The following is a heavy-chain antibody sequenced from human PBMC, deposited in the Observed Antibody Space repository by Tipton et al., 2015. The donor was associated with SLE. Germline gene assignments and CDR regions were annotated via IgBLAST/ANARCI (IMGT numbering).Heavy chain of an antibody. CDR3: AATPRQSVDY. CDR2: IYHTGTT. Sequence: TLSLTCTVSGVSVTNYYWTWIRQPPGMGLEWIGYIYHTGTTKYNPSLKSRVTISLDTSKNQFSLKLNSVTAADTALYYCAATPRQSVDYWGQGTLVIVSS. D-gene: IGHD6-6*01. V-gene: IGHV4-59*08. CDR1: GVSVTNYY. J-gene: IGHJ4*02.